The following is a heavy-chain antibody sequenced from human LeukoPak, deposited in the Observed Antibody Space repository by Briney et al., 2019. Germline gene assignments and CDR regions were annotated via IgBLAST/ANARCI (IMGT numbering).Heavy chain of an antibody. D-gene: IGHD5-12*01. CDR2: INPSGGST. CDR3: ARVFSGYDRIDY. J-gene: IGHJ4*02. CDR1: GYTFTSYY. Sequence: ASVKVSCKASGYTFTSYYMHWVRPAPGQGLEWMGIINPSGGSTSYAQKFQGRVTMTRDTSTSTVYMELSSLRSEDTAVYYCARVFSGYDRIDYWGQGTLVTVSS. V-gene: IGHV1-46*01.